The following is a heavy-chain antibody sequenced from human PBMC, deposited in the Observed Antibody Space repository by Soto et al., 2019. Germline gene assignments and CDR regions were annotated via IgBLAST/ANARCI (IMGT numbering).Heavy chain of an antibody. CDR3: AKEDPSPPTGSSNFDY. V-gene: IGHV3-30*18. CDR2: ISYDGSNK. D-gene: IGHD2-2*01. Sequence: PGWSLRLSCAASGFTFSSYGMHWVRQAPGKGLEWVAVISYDGSNKYYADSVKGRFTISRDNSKNTLYLQMNSLRAEDTAVYYCAKEDPSPPTGSSNFDYWGQGTLVTLAS. J-gene: IGHJ4*02. CDR1: GFTFSSYG.